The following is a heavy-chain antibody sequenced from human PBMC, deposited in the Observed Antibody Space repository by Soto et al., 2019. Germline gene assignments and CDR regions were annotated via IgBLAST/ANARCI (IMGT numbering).Heavy chain of an antibody. CDR2: INSDGSST. J-gene: IGHJ3*02. CDR3: ARDRPSGYDSYDDAFDI. V-gene: IGHV3-74*01. CDR1: GFTFSSYW. Sequence: GGSLRLSCAASGFTFSSYWMHWVRQAPGKGLVWVSRINSDGSSTSYADSVKGRFTISRDNAKNTLYLQMNSLRAEDTAVYYCARDRPSGYDSYDDAFDIWGQGTMVTVSS. D-gene: IGHD5-12*01.